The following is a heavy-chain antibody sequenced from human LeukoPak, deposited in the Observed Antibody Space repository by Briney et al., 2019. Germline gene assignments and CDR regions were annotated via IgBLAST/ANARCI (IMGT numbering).Heavy chain of an antibody. CDR3: AKDRLYCSGGSCPEYYFDY. V-gene: IGHV3-23*01. J-gene: IGHJ4*02. D-gene: IGHD2-15*01. CDR1: GFTFSSYA. Sequence: PGGSLRLSCAASGFTFSSYAMSWVRQAPGKGLEWVSAISGSGGSTYYADSVKGRFTISRDNSKNTLYLQMNSLRAEDTAVYYCAKDRLYCSGGSCPEYYFDYWGQGTLVAVSS. CDR2: ISGSGGST.